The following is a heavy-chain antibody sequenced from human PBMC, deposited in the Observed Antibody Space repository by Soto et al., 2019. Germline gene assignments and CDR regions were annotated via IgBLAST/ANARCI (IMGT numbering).Heavy chain of an antibody. CDR2: FDPEDGET. Sequence: ASVKVSCKVSGYTLTESSMHWVRQAPGKGLEWMGGFDPEDGETIYAQKFQGRVTMTEDTSTDTAYMELSSLRSEDTAVYYCATLGYCTNGVCRDYYYYYGMDVWGQGTTVTVSS. V-gene: IGHV1-24*01. CDR1: GYTLTESS. J-gene: IGHJ6*02. D-gene: IGHD2-8*01. CDR3: ATLGYCTNGVCRDYYYYYGMDV.